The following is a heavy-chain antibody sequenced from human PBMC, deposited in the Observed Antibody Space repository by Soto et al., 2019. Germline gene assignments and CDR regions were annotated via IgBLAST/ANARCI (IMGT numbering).Heavy chain of an antibody. CDR3: ARARYHRANNDF. V-gene: IGHV4-59*01. CDR2: IYSSGST. CDR1: GDSISGYY. J-gene: IGHJ4*02. D-gene: IGHD1-1*01. Sequence: SETLALTCTVSGDSISGYYWSWIRQPPGKRPEWLGCIYSSGSTKYNPSLRSRVTLSIDTPGSQFSLWLNSVTAGDTAVYYCARARYHRANNDFWGQGTRVTVS.